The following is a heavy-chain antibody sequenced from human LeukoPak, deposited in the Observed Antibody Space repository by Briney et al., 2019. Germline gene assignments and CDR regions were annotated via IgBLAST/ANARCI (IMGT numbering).Heavy chain of an antibody. Sequence: SETLSLTCTVSGCSISGYYWTWLRQSPGKRPEWLEYIRCTRSTNCNPTLKQQVPISVTTSKNQSTLTPTSVTTADTAVYYCARHVPPDMDYFDYWGPGHLVTVSP. D-gene: IGHD2-15*01. CDR3: ARHVPPDMDYFDY. CDR1: GCSISGYY. CDR2: IRCTRST. J-gene: IGHJ4*02. V-gene: IGHV4-59*08.